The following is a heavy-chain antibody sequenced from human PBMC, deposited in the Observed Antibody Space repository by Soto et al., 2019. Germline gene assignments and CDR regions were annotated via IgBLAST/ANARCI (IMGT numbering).Heavy chain of an antibody. CDR2: IWNDGSNE. V-gene: IGHV3-33*01. Sequence: GSLRLSCEGSGFTFSSYGMHWVRQAPGKGLEWVAIIWNDGSNEYYADSVKGRFTISRDNSKNTLYLQVSNLRAEDTAVYFCARDQTDSGGYSDSWGQGTLVTVSS. CDR1: GFTFSSYG. J-gene: IGHJ4*02. D-gene: IGHD3-22*01. CDR3: ARDQTDSGGYSDS.